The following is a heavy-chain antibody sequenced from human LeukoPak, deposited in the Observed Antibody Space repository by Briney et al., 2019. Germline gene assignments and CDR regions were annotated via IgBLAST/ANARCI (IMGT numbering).Heavy chain of an antibody. D-gene: IGHD3-10*01. CDR1: GYTFTGYY. Sequence: ASVKVSCKASGYTFTGYYMHWVRQAPGQGLEWRGWINPNSGGTNYAQKFQGRVTMTRDTSISTAYMELSRLRSDDTAVYYCARAAITMVRGANWFDPWGQGTLVTVSS. V-gene: IGHV1-2*02. CDR3: ARAAITMVRGANWFDP. J-gene: IGHJ5*02. CDR2: INPNSGGT.